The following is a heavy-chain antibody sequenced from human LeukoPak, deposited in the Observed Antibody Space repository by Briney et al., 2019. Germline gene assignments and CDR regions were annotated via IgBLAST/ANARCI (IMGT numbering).Heavy chain of an antibody. D-gene: IGHD6-19*01. J-gene: IGHJ3*02. Sequence: PSETLSLTCTVSGVSMSIYYWSWIRQPPGKRLEWIAFISYIGSSNHNPSLTSRATISVDSSKNQFSLKLNSVTAADTAVYYCVGWQVAGAFEIWGQGTMVTVSS. CDR1: GVSMSIYY. V-gene: IGHV4-59*01. CDR3: VGWQVAGAFEI. CDR2: ISYIGSS.